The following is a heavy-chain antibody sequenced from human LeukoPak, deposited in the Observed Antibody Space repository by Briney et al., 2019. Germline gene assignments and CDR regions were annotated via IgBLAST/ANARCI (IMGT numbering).Heavy chain of an antibody. J-gene: IGHJ3*02. CDR2: ISYSGST. V-gene: IGHV4-39*01. CDR1: GGPISSSSYY. CDR3: ARSRAVLGAFGI. Sequence: SSETLSLTCTGAGGPISSSSYYLGWIRQPPGKGLEWIGSISYSGSTYYNPSLKSRVTISVDTSKNQFSLRLSSVTAADTAVYYSARSRAVLGAFGIWGQGTMVTVSS.